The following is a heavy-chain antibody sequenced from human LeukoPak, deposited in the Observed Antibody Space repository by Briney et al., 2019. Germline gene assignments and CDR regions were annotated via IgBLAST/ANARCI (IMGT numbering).Heavy chain of an antibody. CDR2: ISGRSSHV. J-gene: IGHJ4*02. D-gene: IGHD3-16*01. CDR3: GRAFPPLRTASAGDL. Sequence: GGSLRLSCAASGFTFSSYAMSWVRLAPGRGLEWISSISGRSSHVYYGDSVKGRFSISRDNAMNSVFLQMNSLGVEDTALYFCGRAFPPLRTASAGDLWGQGTLVTVSS. V-gene: IGHV3-21*01. CDR1: GFTFSSYA.